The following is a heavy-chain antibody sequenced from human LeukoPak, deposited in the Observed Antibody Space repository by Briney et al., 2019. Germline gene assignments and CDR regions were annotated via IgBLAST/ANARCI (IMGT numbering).Heavy chain of an antibody. CDR2: ISSSSSYI. Sequence: TGGSLRLSCAASGFTFSSYSMNWVRQAPGKGLEWVSSISSSSSYIYYADSVKGRFTISRDNSKNTLYLQMNSLRAEDTAVYYCAKDYYFRYGDYGGPPYFDYWGQGTLVTVSS. D-gene: IGHD4-17*01. CDR3: AKDYYFRYGDYGGPPYFDY. V-gene: IGHV3-21*01. J-gene: IGHJ4*02. CDR1: GFTFSSYS.